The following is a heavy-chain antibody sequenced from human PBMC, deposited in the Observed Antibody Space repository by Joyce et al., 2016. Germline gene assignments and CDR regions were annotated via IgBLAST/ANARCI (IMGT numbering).Heavy chain of an antibody. CDR3: AKADYGDKIDAFDI. Sequence: EVQLVESGGGLVQLGGSLRLSCGVSGFPFSSYSMKWVRQAPGKGMEWVSDIRSSISTIYYADAVKGRFTISRDNAKNSLYLQMNSLRAEDTAVYYCAKADYGDKIDAFDIWGQGTMVTVSS. J-gene: IGHJ3*02. CDR2: IRSSISTI. V-gene: IGHV3-48*01. D-gene: IGHD4-17*01. CDR1: GFPFSSYS.